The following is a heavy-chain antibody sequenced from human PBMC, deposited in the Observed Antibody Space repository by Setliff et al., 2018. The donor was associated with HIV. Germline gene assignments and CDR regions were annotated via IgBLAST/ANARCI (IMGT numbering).Heavy chain of an antibody. CDR1: GGSISSSTYY. J-gene: IGHJ4*02. CDR2: IFYTGNT. D-gene: IGHD7-27*01. Sequence: SETLSLTCSVSGGSISSSTYYWGWIRQPPGKGLEWIGDIFYTGNTYYNPSLKSRVAISVDTSENQFSLKLNSVTAADTAVYYCARRVWGWGYRVWGQGTLVTVSS. CDR3: ARRVWGWGYRV. V-gene: IGHV4-39*01.